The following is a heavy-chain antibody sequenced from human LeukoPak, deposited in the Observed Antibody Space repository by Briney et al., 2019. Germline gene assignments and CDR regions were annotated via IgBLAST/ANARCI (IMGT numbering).Heavy chain of an antibody. CDR1: LDTLLVYE. D-gene: IGHD6-19*01. J-gene: IGHJ4*02. Sequence: GGSLRLSCAASLDTLLVYEMYWVRQAPGKGLEWISDVSSSGTTTYYADSVKGRFTISRDNARNSLYLQMNSLRAENTAVYYCPTPTVASNFDYWGQGTLVTVSS. CDR3: PTPTVASNFDY. V-gene: IGHV3-48*03. CDR2: VSSSGTTT.